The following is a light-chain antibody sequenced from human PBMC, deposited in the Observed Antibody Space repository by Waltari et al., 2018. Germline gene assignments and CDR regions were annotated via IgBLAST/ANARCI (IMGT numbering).Light chain of an antibody. CDR2: GAP. CDR3: QQYNNWPPWWT. V-gene: IGKV3-15*01. J-gene: IGKJ1*01. CDR1: QSVSSK. Sequence: EIVMTQSPATLSVSPGERATLSCRASQSVSSKLAWYQQKPGQAPRLLIYGAPTRATGIPARFSGSGSGPEFTLTISSLQYEDFAVYYCQQYNNWPPWWTFGQGTKVEIK.